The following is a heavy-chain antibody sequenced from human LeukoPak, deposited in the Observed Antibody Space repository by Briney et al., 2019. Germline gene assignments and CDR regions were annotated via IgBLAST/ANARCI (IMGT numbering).Heavy chain of an antibody. D-gene: IGHD3-9*01. Sequence: SETLSLTCTVSGGSVSSGSYYWSWIRQPPGKGLEWIGYSYYSGSTNYNPSLKSRVTISVDMSKNQLSLKLSSVTAADTAVYYCARSPVSWLWYFDLWGRGTLVTVSS. CDR1: GGSVSSGSYY. CDR3: ARSPVSWLWYFDL. V-gene: IGHV4-61*01. J-gene: IGHJ2*01. CDR2: SYYSGST.